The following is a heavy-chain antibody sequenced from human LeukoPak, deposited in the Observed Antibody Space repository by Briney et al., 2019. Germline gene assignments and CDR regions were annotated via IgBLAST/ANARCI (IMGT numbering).Heavy chain of an antibody. CDR2: ISYDGSNK. Sequence: GGSLRLSCAASGFTFDDYAMHWVRQAPGKGLEWVAVISYDGSNKYYADSVKGRFTISRDNSKNTLYLQMNSLRAEDTAVYYCARQSSSWYYFDYWGQGTLVTVSS. V-gene: IGHV3-30-3*01. CDR3: ARQSSSWYYFDY. CDR1: GFTFDDYA. J-gene: IGHJ4*02. D-gene: IGHD6-13*01.